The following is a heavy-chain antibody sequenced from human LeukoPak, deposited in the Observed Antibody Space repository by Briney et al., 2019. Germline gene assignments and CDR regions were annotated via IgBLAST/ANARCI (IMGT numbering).Heavy chain of an antibody. Sequence: ASVKVSCKASGYIFTAHYIHWVRQAPGQGLEWMGWINPNNGVTNYAQKFQGRVTMTRDTSITTAYMELSSLRSGDTAVYYCVRIYYGPDYWGQGTLVTVSS. V-gene: IGHV1-2*02. CDR1: GYIFTAHY. J-gene: IGHJ4*02. CDR3: VRIYYGPDY. D-gene: IGHD4-17*01. CDR2: INPNNGVT.